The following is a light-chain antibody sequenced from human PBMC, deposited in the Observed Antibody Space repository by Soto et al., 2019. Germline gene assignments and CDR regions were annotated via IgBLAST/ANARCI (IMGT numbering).Light chain of an antibody. J-gene: IGKJ1*01. CDR3: QQYTSYPWT. Sequence: DIQMTQSPSTLSGSVGDRVTITCRASQTISSWLAWFQQKAGKAPKLLIYEASRLESGVPSRISGSGSGTEFTLTISSLQPDDVATYYCQQYTSYPWTFGQGTKVDIK. CDR1: QTISSW. CDR2: EAS. V-gene: IGKV1-5*03.